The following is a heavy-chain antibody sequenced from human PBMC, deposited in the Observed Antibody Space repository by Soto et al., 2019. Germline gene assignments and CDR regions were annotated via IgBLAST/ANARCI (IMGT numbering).Heavy chain of an antibody. V-gene: IGHV4-31*03. D-gene: IGHD4-4*01. CDR1: GGSISSDGYY. CDR3: TRQSVAREYSYYGVTVSHYYGMDV. CDR2: IYYRGST. Sequence: QVQLQESGPGLVKPSQTLSLTCTVSGGSISSDGYYWSWLRQHQGKGLEWIGLIYYRGSTYYNSSLKSRVTISLYTSQNECPVMLRSVTAANTAVYYCTRQSVAREYSYYGVTVSHYYGMDVWGQGTTVTVS. J-gene: IGHJ6*02.